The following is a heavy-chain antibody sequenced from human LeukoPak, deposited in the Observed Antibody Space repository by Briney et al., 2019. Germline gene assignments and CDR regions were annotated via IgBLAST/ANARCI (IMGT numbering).Heavy chain of an antibody. CDR2: IYYSGST. V-gene: IGHV4-39*01. Sequence: SETLSLTCTVSGGSISSSSYYWGWIRQPPGKGLEWIGSIYYSGSTYYNPSLKSRVTISVDTSKNQFSLKLSSVTAAVTAVYYCARATIFGVVITLDYWGQGTLVTVSS. D-gene: IGHD3-3*01. CDR1: GGSISSSSYY. CDR3: ARATIFGVVITLDY. J-gene: IGHJ4*02.